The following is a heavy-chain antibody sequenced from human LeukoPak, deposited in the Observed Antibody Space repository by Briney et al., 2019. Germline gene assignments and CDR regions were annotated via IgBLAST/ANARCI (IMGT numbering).Heavy chain of an antibody. Sequence: PSETLSLTCTVSGRSISSYYRSWVRQPPGKGLEWVGDIYYSGSTNYNTSPKSGVTISPETSKNQFSLKLRSVSLAETTVFYCAGHSTASGYLNDFDYWGEGALFTVSS. CDR3: AGHSTASGYLNDFDY. CDR1: GRSISSYY. D-gene: IGHD1-1*01. J-gene: IGHJ4*02. V-gene: IGHV4-59*08. CDR2: IYYSGST.